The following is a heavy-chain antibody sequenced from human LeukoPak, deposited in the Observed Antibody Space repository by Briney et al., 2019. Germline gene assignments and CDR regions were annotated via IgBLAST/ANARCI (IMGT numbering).Heavy chain of an antibody. CDR2: ISYDGSNK. J-gene: IGHJ1*01. Sequence: PGGSLRLSCAASGFTFSSYAMYWVRQAPGKGLEWVAVISYDGSNKYYADSVKGRFTISRDIAKNSLYLQMNSLRAEDTAVYYCARSVTYQYFQNWGQGTLVTVSS. V-gene: IGHV3-30*04. D-gene: IGHD2-2*01. CDR1: GFTFSSYA. CDR3: ARSVTYQYFQN.